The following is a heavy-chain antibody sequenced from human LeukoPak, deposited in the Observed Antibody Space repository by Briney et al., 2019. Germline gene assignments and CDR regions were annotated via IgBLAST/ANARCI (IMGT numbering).Heavy chain of an antibody. D-gene: IGHD3-22*01. Sequence: GASVKVSCKASGYTFTSYGISWVRQAPGQGLEWMGWISAYNGHTNYAQNLQGRVTMTTDTSTSTAYMELRSLRSDDTAVYYCARDRQDYYDSSDYSTFDCWGQGTLVTVSS. CDR3: ARDRQDYYDSSDYSTFDC. V-gene: IGHV1-18*01. CDR1: GYTFTSYG. CDR2: ISAYNGHT. J-gene: IGHJ4*02.